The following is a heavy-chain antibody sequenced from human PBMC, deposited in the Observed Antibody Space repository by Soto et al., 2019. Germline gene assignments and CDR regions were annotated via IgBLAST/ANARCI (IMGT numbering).Heavy chain of an antibody. D-gene: IGHD3-10*01. CDR2: ISNSDDTT. CDR3: ARDALFSRSGKLDAFDI. CDR1: GFTCSAYY. J-gene: IGHJ3*02. V-gene: IGHV3-11*01. Sequence: PGGSLRLSCAASGFTCSAYYTSWIRQAPGKGLEWVSYISNSDDTTYYADSVKGRFTISRDNAKNSLYLQMNSLRAEDTAVYYCARDALFSRSGKLDAFDIWGQGTMVTVSS.